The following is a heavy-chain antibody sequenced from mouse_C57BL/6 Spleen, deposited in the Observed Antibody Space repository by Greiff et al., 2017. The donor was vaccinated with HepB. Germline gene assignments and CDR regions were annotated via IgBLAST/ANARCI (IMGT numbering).Heavy chain of an antibody. CDR2: FTMYSDAT. V-gene: IGHV1-49*01. J-gene: IGHJ3*01. Sequence: LVESGAELVRPGSSVKLSCKDSYFAFMASAMHWVKQRPGHGLEWIGSFTMYSDATEYSENFKGKATLTANTSSSTAYMELSSLTSEDSTVYYCARDDDLTDTWFAYWGQGTLVTVSA. D-gene: IGHD2-3*01. CDR1: YFAFMASA. CDR3: ARDDDLTDTWFAY.